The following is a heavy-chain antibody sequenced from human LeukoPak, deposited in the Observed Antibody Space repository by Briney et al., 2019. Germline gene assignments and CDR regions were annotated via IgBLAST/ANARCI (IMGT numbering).Heavy chain of an antibody. J-gene: IGHJ4*02. D-gene: IGHD5-24*01. CDR2: INPNSGGT. CDR1: GYTFTGYY. CDR3: ARDRWLQLYDFDY. V-gene: IGHV1-2*02. Sequence: ASVKVSCKASGYTFTGYYMHWVRQAPGQGLEWMGWINPNSGGTNYAQKFQGRVTMTRDTSISTAYMELSRLRSDDTAVYYCARDRWLQLYDFDYWGQGTLVTVSS.